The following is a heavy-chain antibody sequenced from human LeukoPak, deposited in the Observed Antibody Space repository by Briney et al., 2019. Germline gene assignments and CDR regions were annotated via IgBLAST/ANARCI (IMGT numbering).Heavy chain of an antibody. CDR2: IHYSGSA. D-gene: IGHD2-8*01. J-gene: IGHJ5*02. V-gene: IGHV4-31*03. CDR1: GGSISSDAYV. CDR3: ARSLKRDGVRASGLSYWFDP. Sequence: PSETLSLTCTVSGGSISSDAYVWNWIRQHRGKGLEWIGHIHYSGSAYYNPSLQSRVIISVDTSQNQFSLKLSSVTAADTAVYYCARSLKRDGVRASGLSYWFDPWGQGILVTVSS.